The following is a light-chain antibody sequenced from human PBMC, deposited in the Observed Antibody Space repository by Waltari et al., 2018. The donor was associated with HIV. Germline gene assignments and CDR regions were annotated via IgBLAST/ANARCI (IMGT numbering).Light chain of an antibody. Sequence: QSALTQPASMSGSPGQSITISCTGTSSDVGAFNYVSWSQQQPGKAPNLIIFEVSSRPSGLSKRFSGSKSGSTAPLTISGLQAEDEADYYCSSYTMDSYVFGTGTKVTVL. CDR3: SSYTMDSYV. CDR1: SSDVGAFNY. J-gene: IGLJ1*01. V-gene: IGLV2-14*03. CDR2: EVS.